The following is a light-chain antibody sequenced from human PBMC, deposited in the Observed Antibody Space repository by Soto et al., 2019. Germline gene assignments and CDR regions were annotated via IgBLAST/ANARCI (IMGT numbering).Light chain of an antibody. V-gene: IGLV2-23*02. J-gene: IGLJ2*01. Sequence: CVLTQPASVSGSPGQSITISCTGSSSDVGNYKFVSWYQQHPGQAPKFLIYEVSKRPPGVSNRFSGSKPGNTASLTISGLQAEDEADYYCCSYAGESSFAIFGGGTKVTVL. CDR1: SSDVGNYKF. CDR3: CSYAGESSFAI. CDR2: EVS.